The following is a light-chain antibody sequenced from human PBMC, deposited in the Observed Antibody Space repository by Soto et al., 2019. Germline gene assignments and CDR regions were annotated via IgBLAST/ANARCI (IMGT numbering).Light chain of an antibody. V-gene: IGLV2-14*03. J-gene: IGLJ3*02. CDR2: DVT. Sequence: QSALTQSASVSGSPGQSITISCTGTSSDIGGYNYVSWYQQHPGKAPKLMIYDVTNRPSGVSNRFSGSKSGNTASLTISGLQAEDEADYYCSSYTSSNTLWVFGGGTKVTVL. CDR1: SSDIGGYNY. CDR3: SSYTSSNTLWV.